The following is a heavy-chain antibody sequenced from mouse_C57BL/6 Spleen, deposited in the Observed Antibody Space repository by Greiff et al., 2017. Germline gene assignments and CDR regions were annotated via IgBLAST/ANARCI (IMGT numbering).Heavy chain of an antibody. J-gene: IGHJ1*03. V-gene: IGHV1-81*01. CDR3: ARWDTTVVEDWYFDV. CDR2: IYPRSGNT. Sequence: QVQLQQSGAELARPGASVKLSCKASGYTFTSYGISWVKQRTGQGLEWIGEIYPRSGNTYYNEKFKGKATLTADKSSSTAYMELRSLTSEDSVVYFCARWDTTVVEDWYFDVWGTGTTVTVSS. CDR1: GYTFTSYG. D-gene: IGHD1-1*01.